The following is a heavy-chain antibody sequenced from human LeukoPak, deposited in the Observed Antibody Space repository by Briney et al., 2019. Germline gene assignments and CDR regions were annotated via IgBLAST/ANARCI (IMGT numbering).Heavy chain of an antibody. V-gene: IGHV4-59*08. D-gene: IGHD6-6*01. Sequence: PSETLSLTCTVSGGSISSYYWCWIRQPPGKGPEWIGYIYYSGSTNYNPSLKSRVTISVDTSKNQFSLKLSSVTAADTAVYYCARRRYSSSFHYYYMDVWGKGTTVTVSS. CDR2: IYYSGST. J-gene: IGHJ6*03. CDR1: GGSISSYY. CDR3: ARRRYSSSFHYYYMDV.